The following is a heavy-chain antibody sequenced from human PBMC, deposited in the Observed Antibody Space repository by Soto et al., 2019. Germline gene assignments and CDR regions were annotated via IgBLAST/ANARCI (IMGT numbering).Heavy chain of an antibody. V-gene: IGHV1-69*01. CDR1: GATLNNYA. CDR2: ILPIFKTP. D-gene: IGHD5-12*01. Sequence: QVQLVQSGAEVKKPGSSVKVSCKASGATLNNYAINWVRQAPGQGLEWMGGILPIFKTPTYAQKFQGRVTIAADESTSTAYMEVSSLRSDDTAVSFCATLASGGYFFQYWGQGTLVTVSS. CDR3: ATLASGGYFFQY. J-gene: IGHJ4*02.